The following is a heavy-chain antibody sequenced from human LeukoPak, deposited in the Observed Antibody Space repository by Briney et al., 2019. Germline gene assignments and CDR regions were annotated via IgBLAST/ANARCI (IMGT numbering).Heavy chain of an antibody. CDR2: IDPSDSYT. J-gene: IGHJ4*02. CDR3: ARQSTRGMVDTDYDY. D-gene: IGHD5-18*01. CDR1: GYSLTSYW. Sequence: PGESLKISCKGSGYSLTSYWISWVRQMPGKGLEWMGRIDPSDSYTNYSPSFQGHVTISADKSISTAYLQWSSLKASDTAMYYCARQSTRGMVDTDYDYWGQGTLVTVSS. V-gene: IGHV5-10-1*01.